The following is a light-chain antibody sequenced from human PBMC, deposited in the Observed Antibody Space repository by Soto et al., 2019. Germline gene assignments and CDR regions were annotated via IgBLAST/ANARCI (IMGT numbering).Light chain of an antibody. Sequence: DIQMTQSPSTLSASVGGRVTITCRASQSIDRWLAGYQQKPGKAPNLLVYKASSLESGAASRLSGRGFGTEFPLTITSLQPDYFATYSCQKYNSFPYSFGQGTRLEIK. CDR1: QSIDRW. J-gene: IGKJ2*03. CDR2: KAS. CDR3: QKYNSFPYS. V-gene: IGKV1-5*03.